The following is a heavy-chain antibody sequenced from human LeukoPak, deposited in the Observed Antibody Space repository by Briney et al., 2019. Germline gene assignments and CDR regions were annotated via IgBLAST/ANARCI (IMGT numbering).Heavy chain of an antibody. Sequence: PGGSLRLSCAASGFSLSDYNMIWVRQAPGMGLEWISYISPSSGAAYESIYYSISAKGRFTISSDTAKNSLYLQLNSLTVGDTAMYYCARDRDGDEDFDYWGRGTLVTVSS. J-gene: IGHJ4*02. CDR3: ARDRDGDEDFDY. D-gene: IGHD4-17*01. CDR1: GFSLSDYN. CDR2: ISPSSGAAYESI. V-gene: IGHV3-48*01.